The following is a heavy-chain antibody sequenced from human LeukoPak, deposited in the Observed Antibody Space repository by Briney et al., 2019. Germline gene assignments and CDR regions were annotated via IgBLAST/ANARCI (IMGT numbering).Heavy chain of an antibody. CDR1: GFTFSSYW. CDR2: INPDGSDK. CDR3: ARTMSSVRYPWSQGGAIDF. J-gene: IGHJ4*02. Sequence: GGSLRLSCVASGFTFSSYWMTWVRQAPGKGLEWVANINPDGSDKYYVDSVKGRFTISRDNAKNSLFLQMNSLRAEDTAVYYCARTMSSVRYPWSQGGAIDFWGQGTLVTVSS. D-gene: IGHD6-19*01. V-gene: IGHV3-7*01.